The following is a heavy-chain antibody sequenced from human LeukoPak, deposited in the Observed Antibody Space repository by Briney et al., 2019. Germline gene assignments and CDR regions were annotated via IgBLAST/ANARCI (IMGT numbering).Heavy chain of an antibody. CDR3: ARHPEEAYYYDSSGYSWLRAFDI. CDR2: VTPNSGGT. Sequence: ASVKVSCKASGYTFTGYYMHWVRQAPGQGLEWMGWVTPNSGGTNYAQRFQGRVTMTRGTSISTAYMELNRLRSDDTAVYYCARHPEEAYYYDSSGYSWLRAFDIWGQGTMVTVSS. J-gene: IGHJ3*02. D-gene: IGHD3-22*01. V-gene: IGHV1-2*02. CDR1: GYTFTGYY.